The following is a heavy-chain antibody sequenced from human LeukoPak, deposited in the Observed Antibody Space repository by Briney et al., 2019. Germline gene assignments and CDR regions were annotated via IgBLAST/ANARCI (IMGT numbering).Heavy chain of an antibody. CDR1: GFTFNTYW. V-gene: IGHV3-74*01. CDR3: ARSQVGARDFDY. CDR2: INTDGTTI. D-gene: IGHD1-26*01. J-gene: IGHJ4*02. Sequence: GGSLRLSCAASGFTFNTYWMHWVRQAPGKGLVWVSRINTDGTTISYADSVKGRFTISRDNAKNTLSLQMNSLRAEDTAVYYCARSQVGARDFDYWGQGTLVTDSS.